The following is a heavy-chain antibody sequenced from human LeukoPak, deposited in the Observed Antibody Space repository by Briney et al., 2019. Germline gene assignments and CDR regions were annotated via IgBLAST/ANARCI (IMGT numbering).Heavy chain of an antibody. CDR2: ISGAGGRT. CDR3: AKETPEGVTFDY. CDR1: GFSLSTYA. J-gene: IGHJ4*02. V-gene: IGHV3-23*01. D-gene: IGHD5-18*01. Sequence: GGSLRLSCAASGFSLSTYAMSWVRQAPGKGPEWVSAISGAGGRTYYADSVKGRFTISRDNSKNTLYLQMNSLRAEDTAVYYCAKETPEGVTFDYWAQGTLVTVSS.